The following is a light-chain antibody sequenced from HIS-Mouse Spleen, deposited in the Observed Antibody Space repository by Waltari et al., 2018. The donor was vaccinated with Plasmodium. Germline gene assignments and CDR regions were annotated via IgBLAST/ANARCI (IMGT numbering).Light chain of an antibody. J-gene: IGKJ3*01. V-gene: IGKV3-15*01. Sequence: EIVMTQSPATLSVSPGERATLSCRASQSVSSNLAWYQQKPGQAPRLLIYGASTRATGIPARFSCSGSGTEFTLTISNLQSEDFAVYYCQQYNNWSFTFGPGTKVDIK. CDR1: QSVSSN. CDR2: GAS. CDR3: QQYNNWSFT.